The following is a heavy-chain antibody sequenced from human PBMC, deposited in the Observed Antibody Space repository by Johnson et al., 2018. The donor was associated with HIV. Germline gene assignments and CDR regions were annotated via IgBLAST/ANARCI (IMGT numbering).Heavy chain of an antibody. V-gene: IGHV3-30*02. D-gene: IGHD3-22*01. J-gene: IGHJ3*02. CDR1: GFTFSSYG. CDR2: IRYDGSNK. CDR3: AKDVGNYWPDSFDI. Sequence: QMLLVESGGGVVQPGGSLRLSSAASGFTFSSYGMHWVRQAPGKGLEWVAFIRYDGSNKYYADSVQGRFTISRDKSENTLYLQMNSLRDEDTAVYYCAKDVGNYWPDSFDIWGQGTMVTVSS.